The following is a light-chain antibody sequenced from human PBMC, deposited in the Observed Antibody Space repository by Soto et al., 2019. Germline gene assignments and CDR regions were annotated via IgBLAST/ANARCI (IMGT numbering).Light chain of an antibody. Sequence: QPASVSGSPGQSITISCTGTSSDVGGYNYVSWYQQHPGKAPKLMIYDVSNRPSGVSNRFSGSKSGNTASLTISGLQAEDEADYYCSSYTSSSTLNVVFGGGTKLTVL. J-gene: IGLJ2*01. CDR3: SSYTSSSTLNVV. CDR2: DVS. CDR1: SSDVGGYNY. V-gene: IGLV2-14*01.